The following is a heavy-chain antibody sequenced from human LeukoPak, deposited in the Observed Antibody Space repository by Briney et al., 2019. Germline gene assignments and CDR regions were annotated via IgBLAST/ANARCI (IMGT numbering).Heavy chain of an antibody. CDR3: ARDEVVAATGPYYYYYGMDV. J-gene: IGHJ6*02. D-gene: IGHD2-15*01. CDR2: ISSSSYI. V-gene: IGHV3-21*01. Sequence: GGSLRLSCAASGFTFSSYSMNWVRQAPGKGLEWVSSISSSSYIYYADSVKGRFTISRDNAKNSLYLQMNSLRAEDTAVYYCARDEVVAATGPYYYYYGMDVWGQGTTVTVSS. CDR1: GFTFSSYS.